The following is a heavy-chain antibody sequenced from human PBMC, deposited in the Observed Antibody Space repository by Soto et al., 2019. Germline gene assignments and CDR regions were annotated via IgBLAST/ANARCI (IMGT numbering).Heavy chain of an antibody. CDR2: VHPDSGGT. D-gene: IGHD1-26*01. V-gene: IGHV1-2*02. CDR3: AREDGVVGDTSAFDH. CDR1: GYIFTDHL. Sequence: ASVKVSCKTSGYIFTDHLIHWVRQSPGQGLQWVGWVHPDSGGTNVAQAFQDRVTMTADTSITTAYMDLARLRPDDTGVYYCAREDGVVGDTSAFDHWGQGALVTVSS. J-gene: IGHJ4*02.